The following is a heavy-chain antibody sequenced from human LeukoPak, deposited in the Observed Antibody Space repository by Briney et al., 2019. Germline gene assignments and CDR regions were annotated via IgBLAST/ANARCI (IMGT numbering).Heavy chain of an antibody. Sequence: GGSLRLSCAASGFTFSDYSMHWVRQAPGKGLEWVAVISGDGSHGVSADSVEGRFTISRDNSQSTLYLQMNRVRFEDTAVYYCMRDLKVGSNYWGQGILVTVSS. CDR1: GFTFSDYS. CDR2: ISGDGSHG. D-gene: IGHD1-26*01. V-gene: IGHV3-30*01. J-gene: IGHJ4*02. CDR3: MRDLKVGSNY.